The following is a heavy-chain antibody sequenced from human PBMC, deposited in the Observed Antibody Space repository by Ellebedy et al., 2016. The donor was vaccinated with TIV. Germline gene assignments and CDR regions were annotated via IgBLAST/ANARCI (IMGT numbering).Heavy chain of an antibody. J-gene: IGHJ6*02. V-gene: IGHV3-11*05. D-gene: IGHD2-2*01. CDR3: ARDNGYCVTTSCPMTHYYYYGMDV. Sequence: SVKGRFTVSRDNAKNSLYLQMNSLRAEDTALYYCARDNGYCVTTSCPMTHYYYYGMDVWGQGTTVTVSS.